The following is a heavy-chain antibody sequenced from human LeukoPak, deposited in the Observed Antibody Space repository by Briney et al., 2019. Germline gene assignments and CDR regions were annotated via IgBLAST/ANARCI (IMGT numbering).Heavy chain of an antibody. Sequence: GGSLRLSCAASGFTFSSYAMSWVRQAPGKGLEWVSAISGSGGSTYYADSVKGRFTISRDNSKNTLYLQMNSLRAEDTAVYYCAKGYCSSTSCSPYYYYGMDVWGQGTTVTVSS. CDR2: ISGSGGST. CDR1: GFTFSSYA. CDR3: AKGYCSSTSCSPYYYYGMDV. V-gene: IGHV3-23*01. D-gene: IGHD2-2*01. J-gene: IGHJ6*02.